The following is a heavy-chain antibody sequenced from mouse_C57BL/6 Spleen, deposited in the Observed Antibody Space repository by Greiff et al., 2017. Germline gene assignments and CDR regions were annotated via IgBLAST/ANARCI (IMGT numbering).Heavy chain of an antibody. V-gene: IGHV5-17*01. J-gene: IGHJ2*01. CDR3: ATTYGSSNYFDY. D-gene: IGHD1-1*01. Sequence: EVLLVESGGGLVKPGGSLKLSCAASGFTFRGYGMHWVRQAPEKGLEWVAYISSGSSNTYYADTVKGRFTISRDNAKNTLFLQMTSLRSEDTAMYYCATTYGSSNYFDYWGQGTTLTVAS. CDR1: GFTFRGYG. CDR2: ISSGSSNT.